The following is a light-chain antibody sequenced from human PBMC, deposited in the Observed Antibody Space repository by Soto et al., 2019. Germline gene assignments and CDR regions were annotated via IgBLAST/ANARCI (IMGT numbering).Light chain of an antibody. Sequence: DIVMTQSTATLSVPQRERLTFSYRASQSVSRKLAWYQHKPGQAPRLLISGASTVATGIPARFSGSGSGTEFTPTISSLQSEDCAIYYCQQYHTWPITFGGGTKVDIK. J-gene: IGKJ4*01. V-gene: IGKV3-15*01. CDR1: QSVSRK. CDR3: QQYHTWPIT. CDR2: GAS.